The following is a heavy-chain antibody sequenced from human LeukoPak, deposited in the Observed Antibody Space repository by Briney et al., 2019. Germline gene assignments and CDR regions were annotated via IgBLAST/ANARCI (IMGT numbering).Heavy chain of an antibody. Sequence: SETLSLTCTVSGYSISSSSYYWGWIRQPPGKGLEWIGSIYYSGSTYYNPSLKSRVTISVDTSKNQFSLKLSSVTAADTAVYYCARDSSSWYIVSNWFDPWGQGTLVTVSS. CDR3: ARDSSSWYIVSNWFDP. CDR2: IYYSGST. D-gene: IGHD6-13*01. J-gene: IGHJ5*02. CDR1: GYSISSSSYY. V-gene: IGHV4-39*07.